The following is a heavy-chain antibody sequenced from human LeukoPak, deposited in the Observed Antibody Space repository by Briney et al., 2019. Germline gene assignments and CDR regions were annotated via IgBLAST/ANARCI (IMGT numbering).Heavy chain of an antibody. CDR3: ARDLGRVVRGISDYYYYMDV. Sequence: SVKVSCKASGGTFSSYASSWVRQAPGQGLEWMGGIIPIFGTANCAQKFQGRVTITTDESTSTAYMELSSLRSEDTAVYYCARDLGRVVRGISDYYYYMDVWGKGTTVTVSS. CDR1: GGTFSSYA. J-gene: IGHJ6*03. V-gene: IGHV1-69*05. D-gene: IGHD3-10*01. CDR2: IIPIFGTA.